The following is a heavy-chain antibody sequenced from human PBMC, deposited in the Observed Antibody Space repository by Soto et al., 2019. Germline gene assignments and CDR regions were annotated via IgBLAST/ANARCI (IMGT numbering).Heavy chain of an antibody. CDR1: GFTFSSYA. J-gene: IGHJ4*02. CDR2: ISGSGGTA. CDR3: RKGRGQNWNLDC. D-gene: IGHD1-1*01. Sequence: EVQLLESGGGSLQPGGSLRLSCAASGFTFSSYAMHWVRRPPGKGLEWVSSISGSGGTAYYADSVKGRFSISRDSLVNLRYLQMNILRGEGQAVYYCRKGRGQNWNLDCWGQGTLVTVSP. V-gene: IGHV3-23*01.